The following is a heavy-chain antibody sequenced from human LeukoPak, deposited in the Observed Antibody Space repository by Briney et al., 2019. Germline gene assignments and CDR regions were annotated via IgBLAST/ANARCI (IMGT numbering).Heavy chain of an antibody. CDR2: ISGSGGST. CDR1: GFTFSSYA. Sequence: PGGSLRLSCAASGFTFSSYAMSWVRQAPGKGLEWGSAISGSGGSTYYADSVKGWFTISRDNSKNTLYLQMNSLRAEDTAVYYCAKSPLDIVLVVYAKYYFDYWGQGTLVTVSS. J-gene: IGHJ4*02. D-gene: IGHD2-8*02. CDR3: AKSPLDIVLVVYAKYYFDY. V-gene: IGHV3-23*01.